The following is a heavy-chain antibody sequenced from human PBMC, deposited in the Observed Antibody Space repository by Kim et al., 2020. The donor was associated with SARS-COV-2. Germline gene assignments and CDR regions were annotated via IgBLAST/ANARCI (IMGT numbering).Heavy chain of an antibody. Sequence: GGSLRLSCAASGFTFSNAWMSWVRQAPGKGLEWVGRIKSKTDGGTTDYAAPVKGRFTISRDDSKNTLYLQMNSLKTEDTAVYYCTTPYGSGLYYYYYGMDVWGQGTTVTVSS. D-gene: IGHD3-10*01. CDR3: TTPYGSGLYYYYYGMDV. J-gene: IGHJ6*02. CDR1: GFTFSNAW. CDR2: IKSKTDGGTT. V-gene: IGHV3-15*01.